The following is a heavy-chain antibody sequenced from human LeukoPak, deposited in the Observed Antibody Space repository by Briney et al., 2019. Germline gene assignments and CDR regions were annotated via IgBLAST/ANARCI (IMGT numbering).Heavy chain of an antibody. CDR2: ISSSGNYI. D-gene: IGHD2-2*01. Sequence: GGSLRLSCAASTFTFSSFAMNWVRQAPGRGLEWLSYISSSGNYIYYADSVKGRFTISRDNAKNSLYLQMNSLRAEDTALYFCARDISISISCYVYWGQGTLVTVSS. J-gene: IGHJ4*02. CDR3: ARDISISISCYVY. CDR1: TFTFSSFA. V-gene: IGHV3-21*05.